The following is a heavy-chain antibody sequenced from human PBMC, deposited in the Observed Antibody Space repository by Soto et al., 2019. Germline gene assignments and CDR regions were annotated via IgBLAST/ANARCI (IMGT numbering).Heavy chain of an antibody. CDR1: GFTFSSYA. Sequence: GGSLRLSCAASGFTFSSYAMSWVRQAPGKGLEWVSAISGSGGSTYYADSVKGRFTISRDNSKNTLYLQMNSLRAEDTAVYYCAKFGDCSSTSCYLLYYYYYMDVWGKGTTVTVSS. J-gene: IGHJ6*03. CDR3: AKFGDCSSTSCYLLYYYYYMDV. V-gene: IGHV3-23*01. CDR2: ISGSGGST. D-gene: IGHD2-2*01.